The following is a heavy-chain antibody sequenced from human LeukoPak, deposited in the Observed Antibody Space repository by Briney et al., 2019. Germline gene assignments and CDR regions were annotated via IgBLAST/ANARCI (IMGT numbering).Heavy chain of an antibody. CDR1: GGSISSYY. Sequence: SETLPLTCTVSGGSISSYYWSWIRQPPGKGLEWIGYIYYSGSTNYNPSLKSRVTISVDTSKNQFSLKLSSVTAADTAVYYCARNGRDGYNYVGYWGQGTLVTVSS. J-gene: IGHJ4*02. V-gene: IGHV4-59*01. D-gene: IGHD5-24*01. CDR2: IYYSGST. CDR3: ARNGRDGYNYVGY.